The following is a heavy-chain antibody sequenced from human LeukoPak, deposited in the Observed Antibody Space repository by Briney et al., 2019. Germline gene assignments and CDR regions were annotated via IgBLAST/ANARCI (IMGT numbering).Heavy chain of an antibody. V-gene: IGHV3-33*06. Sequence: PGGSLRLSCVASGFTFSSYGLQWVRQAPGKGLEWVAVIWNDGSSEYYRDSVKGRFTISRDNSKNTVYLQMNSLRVEDTGLYYCAKSGGRGWYPADCWGQGILVTVSS. CDR1: GFTFSSYG. CDR2: IWNDGSSE. CDR3: AKSGGRGWYPADC. D-gene: IGHD6-19*01. J-gene: IGHJ4*02.